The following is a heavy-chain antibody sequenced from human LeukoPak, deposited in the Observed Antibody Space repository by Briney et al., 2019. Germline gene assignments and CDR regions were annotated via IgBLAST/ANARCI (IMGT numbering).Heavy chain of an antibody. Sequence: SQTPSPTCAVSGDSFSSNSVTWHWIRQSPSRGLEWLGRTYYRSTWYNDYAVSVRGRITVNPDTSKNQFSLHLNSVTPEDTAVYYCARRLTQYDCFDPWGQGILVTVSS. CDR3: ARRLTQYDCFDP. CDR1: GDSFSSNSVT. D-gene: IGHD2-2*01. V-gene: IGHV6-1*01. CDR2: TYYRSTWYN. J-gene: IGHJ5*02.